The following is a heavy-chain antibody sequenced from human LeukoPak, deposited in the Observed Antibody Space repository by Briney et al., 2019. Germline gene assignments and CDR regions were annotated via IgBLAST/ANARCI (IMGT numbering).Heavy chain of an antibody. CDR1: GFTFSSYE. V-gene: IGHV3-48*03. CDR2: ISGSGATI. CDR3: ARDLGNYGSDY. D-gene: IGHD1-7*01. Sequence: GGSLRLSCAASGFTFSSYEMNWVRQAPGKGLEWVSYISGSGATICYADSVKGRFTISRENAKNSLYLQMNSLRSEDTAVYYCARDLGNYGSDYWGQGSLVTVSS. J-gene: IGHJ4*02.